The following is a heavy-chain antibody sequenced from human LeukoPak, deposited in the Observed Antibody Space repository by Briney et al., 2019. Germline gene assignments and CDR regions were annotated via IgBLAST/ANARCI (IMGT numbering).Heavy chain of an antibody. V-gene: IGHV3-21*01. CDR3: ARTWIQSNNNHDAFDI. CDR2: ISSSGRYK. J-gene: IGHJ3*02. D-gene: IGHD5-18*01. Sequence: GGSLRLSCAASGFSFNSYSMNWVRQAPGKGLEWVSSISSSGRYKYCAESVRDRFTVSRDNAQNSLYLQMNSLRAEDTAIYYCARTWIQSNNNHDAFDIWGQGTMVSVSS. CDR1: GFSFNSYS.